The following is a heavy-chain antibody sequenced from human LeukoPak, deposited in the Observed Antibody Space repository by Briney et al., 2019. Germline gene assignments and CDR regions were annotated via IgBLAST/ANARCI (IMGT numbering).Heavy chain of an antibody. J-gene: IGHJ4*02. D-gene: IGHD5-12*01. CDR2: ISPGGPT. CDR3: AKDGAWLRFDD. Sequence: PGGSLRLSCAGSGFPFSSHGMNWVRQAPGKGLEWVSGISPGGPTYYADSVKGRFTISRDDSKNTLYLQMRNLRADDTAVYYCAKDGAWLRFDDWGQGILVTVSS. V-gene: IGHV3-23*01. CDR1: GFPFSSHG.